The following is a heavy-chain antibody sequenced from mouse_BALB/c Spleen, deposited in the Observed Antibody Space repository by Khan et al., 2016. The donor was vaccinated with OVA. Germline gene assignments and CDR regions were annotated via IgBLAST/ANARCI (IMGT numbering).Heavy chain of an antibody. CDR1: GFTFSTYG. J-gene: IGHJ3*01. V-gene: IGHV5-6*01. D-gene: IGHD1-1*01. Sequence: EVELVESGGDLVKPGGSLKLSCAASGFTFSTYGMSWVRQTPDKRLAWVATVSTGGSYTYYPDSVKGRFTISRVNAKNTLYLQMSSLKSEDTAMFYCARLAYYYDSEGFAYWGQGTLVTVSA. CDR2: VSTGGSYT. CDR3: ARLAYYYDSEGFAY.